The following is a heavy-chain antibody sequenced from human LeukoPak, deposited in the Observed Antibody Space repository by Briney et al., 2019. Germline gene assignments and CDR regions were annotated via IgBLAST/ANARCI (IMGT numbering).Heavy chain of an antibody. D-gene: IGHD5-12*01. J-gene: IGHJ4*02. Sequence: SETLSLTCAVSGYSLSGGYYWGWIRQPPGKGLEWIGSIYHSGSTDYNPSLKSRATMSLDRSKNQFSLKLISVTAADTAIYYCAGPYSGYGRLDYWGQGTLVTVSS. CDR2: IYHSGST. CDR1: GYSLSGGYY. V-gene: IGHV4-38-2*01. CDR3: AGPYSGYGRLDY.